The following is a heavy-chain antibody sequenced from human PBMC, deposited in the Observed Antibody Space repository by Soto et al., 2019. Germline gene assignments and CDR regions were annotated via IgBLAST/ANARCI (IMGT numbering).Heavy chain of an antibody. V-gene: IGHV4-30-2*01. CDR1: GGSISSGGYS. CDR2: IYHSGST. J-gene: IGHJ5*02. CDR3: ARAWVGEDYGDGWFDP. D-gene: IGHD4-17*01. Sequence: QLQLQESGSGLVKPSQTLSLTCAVSGGSISSGGYSWSWIRQPPGKGLEWIGYIYHSGSTYYNPSLKSRVTISVDRSKNQFSLKLSSVTAADTAVYYCARAWVGEDYGDGWFDPWGQGTLVTVSS.